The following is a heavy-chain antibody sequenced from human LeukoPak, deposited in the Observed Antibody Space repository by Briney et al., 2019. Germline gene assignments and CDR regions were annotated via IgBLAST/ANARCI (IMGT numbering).Heavy chain of an antibody. CDR2: TYYRSKWNN. J-gene: IGHJ4*02. Sequence: SQTLSLTCAISRDTVSNNIATWNWIRQSPSRGLEWLGRTYYRSKWNNDYALSVQSRITINPDTSKNQFSLQLDSVTPEDTGVYYCARGGIFDSWGQGTLVTVSS. V-gene: IGHV6-1*01. CDR1: RDTVSNNIAT. CDR3: ARGGIFDS. D-gene: IGHD3-16*01.